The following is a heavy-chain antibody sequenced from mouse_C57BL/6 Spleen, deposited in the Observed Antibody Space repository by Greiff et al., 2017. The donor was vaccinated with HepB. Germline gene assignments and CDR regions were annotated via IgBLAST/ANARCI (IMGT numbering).Heavy chain of an antibody. CDR3: ARQTLYYAMDY. J-gene: IGHJ4*01. CDR2: ISDGGSYT. V-gene: IGHV5-4*03. CDR1: GFTFSSYA. Sequence: DVMLVESGGGLVKPGGSLKLSCAASGFTFSSYAMSWVRQTPEKRLEWVATISDGGSYTYYPDNVKGRFTISRDNAKNNLYLQMSHLKSEDTAMYYCARQTLYYAMDYWGQGTSVTVSS.